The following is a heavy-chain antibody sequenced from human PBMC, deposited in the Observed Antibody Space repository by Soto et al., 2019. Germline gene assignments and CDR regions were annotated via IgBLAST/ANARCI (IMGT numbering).Heavy chain of an antibody. CDR2: INHRGST. D-gene: IGHD5-12*01. V-gene: IGHV4-34*01. CDR3: ARDKGEVATKRPEYYFDY. Sequence: PSETLSLTCAVYGGSFSGYYGSWIRQPPGKGREGMGEINHRGSTNYHPSLKSRVTISVDTSKNQFSLTLSSVTAADTAVYYCARDKGEVATKRPEYYFDYWGQGTLVTVSS. CDR1: GGSFSGYY. J-gene: IGHJ4*02.